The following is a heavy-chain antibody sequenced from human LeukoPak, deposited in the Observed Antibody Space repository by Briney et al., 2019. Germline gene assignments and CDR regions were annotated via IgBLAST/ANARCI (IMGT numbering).Heavy chain of an antibody. V-gene: IGHV3-23*01. Sequence: GGSLRLSCAASGFTFGSYAMSWVRQAPGKGLEWVSTIRRTGDHTFYADSVEGRFTISRDNSKDTVYLQMNNLGAEDTALYYCARDGCNGGRCYRDYWGQGTLVTVSS. D-gene: IGHD2-15*01. CDR3: ARDGCNGGRCYRDY. J-gene: IGHJ4*02. CDR1: GFTFGSYA. CDR2: IRRTGDHT.